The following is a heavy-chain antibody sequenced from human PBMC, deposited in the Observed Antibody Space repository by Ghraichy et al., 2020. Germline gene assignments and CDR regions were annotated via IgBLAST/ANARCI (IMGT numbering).Heavy chain of an antibody. CDR3: ARDYDLRIVVVPAAIFYYYYGMDV. CDR1: GYTFTSYY. Sequence: ASVKVSCKASGYTFTSYYMHWVRQAPGQGLEWMGIINPSGGSTSYAQKFQGRVTMTRDTSTSTVYMELSSLRSEDTAVYYCARDYDLRIVVVPAAIFYYYYGMDVWGQGTTVTVSS. CDR2: INPSGGST. V-gene: IGHV1-46*01. J-gene: IGHJ6*02. D-gene: IGHD2-2*01.